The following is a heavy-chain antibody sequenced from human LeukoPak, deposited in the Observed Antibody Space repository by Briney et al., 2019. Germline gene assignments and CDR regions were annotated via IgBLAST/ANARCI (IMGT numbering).Heavy chain of an antibody. CDR3: ARESGLGVISPYFDY. J-gene: IGHJ4*02. Sequence: GGSLRVSCAASGFTFSSSEMSWVRQAPGKGLEWVSYISGSGTTINYEDSVKGRFTISRDNAKNSLYLQMNSLRAEDTAVYYCARESGLGVISPYFDYWGQGALVTVSS. D-gene: IGHD2-21*01. CDR2: ISGSGTTI. V-gene: IGHV3-48*03. CDR1: GFTFSSSE.